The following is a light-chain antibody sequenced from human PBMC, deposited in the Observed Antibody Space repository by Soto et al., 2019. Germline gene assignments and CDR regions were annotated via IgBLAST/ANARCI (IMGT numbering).Light chain of an antibody. V-gene: IGKV4-1*01. J-gene: IGKJ5*01. Sequence: DIVMTQSPDFLAVSLGERATINCKSSRNIFSTANNKNYFAWHQQRPGQPPKVLISWASVRESGVPDRFIGSGFGPDVTLTITNVQAEEIDVYYCQKNYGAPITFGQATRLEI. CDR1: RNIFSTANNKNY. CDR3: QKNYGAPIT. CDR2: WAS.